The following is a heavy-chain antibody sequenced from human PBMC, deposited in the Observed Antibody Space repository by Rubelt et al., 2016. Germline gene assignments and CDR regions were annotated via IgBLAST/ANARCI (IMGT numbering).Heavy chain of an antibody. CDR3: ARGRGVGLFKFNP. V-gene: IGHV4-34*01. J-gene: IGHJ5*02. CDR1: GGSFSGYY. D-gene: IGHD2-8*02. CDR2: INHSGST. Sequence: QVQLQQWGAGLLKPSETLSLTCAVYGGSFSGYYWSWIRQPPGKGLEWIGEINHSGSTNYKPSLKSRVTISVDTSKNQFSLKLSSVTAADTAVYYCARGRGVGLFKFNPWGQGTLVTVSS.